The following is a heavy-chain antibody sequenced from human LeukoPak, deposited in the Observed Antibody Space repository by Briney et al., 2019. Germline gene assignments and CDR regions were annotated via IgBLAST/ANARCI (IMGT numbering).Heavy chain of an antibody. V-gene: IGHV1-69*04. J-gene: IGHJ4*02. CDR3: ARTQNSGYSGYEFVY. CDR1: GGTFSSYA. D-gene: IGHD5-12*01. Sequence: GASVKVSCKASGGTFSSYAISWVRQAPGQGLEWMGRIIPILGIANYAQKFQGRVTITADKSTSTAYMELSSLRSEDTAVYYCARTQNSGYSGYEFVYWGQGTLVTVSS. CDR2: IIPILGIA.